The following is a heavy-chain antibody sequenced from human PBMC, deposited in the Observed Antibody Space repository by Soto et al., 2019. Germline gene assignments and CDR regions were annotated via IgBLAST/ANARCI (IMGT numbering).Heavy chain of an antibody. CDR2: ISYDASNK. Sequence: QVPLVESGGGVVQPGRSLRLSCAASGFGFSSYAMHWVRQAPGKGLEWVAAISYDASNKYYADSVKGRVTISRDNSKNTLYLQMNSLRAEDTAVYYCARARLDTPALDYWGQGTLVTVSS. CDR3: ARARLDTPALDY. J-gene: IGHJ4*02. V-gene: IGHV3-30-3*01. D-gene: IGHD2-2*01. CDR1: GFGFSSYA.